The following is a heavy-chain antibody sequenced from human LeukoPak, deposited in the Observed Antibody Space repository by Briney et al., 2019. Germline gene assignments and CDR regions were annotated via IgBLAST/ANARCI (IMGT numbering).Heavy chain of an antibody. V-gene: IGHV5-10-1*01. J-gene: IGHJ3*02. CDR2: IEPSDSYT. CDR1: GYSFTSYW. CDR3: ARHPGLLPLVDAFDI. Sequence: GESLKISCKGSGYSFTSYWISWVRQMPGKGLEWMRRIEPSDSYTNYSPSFQGHVTISADKSISTAYLQWSSLKASDTAMYYCARHPGLLPLVDAFDIWGQGTMVTVSS. D-gene: IGHD1-1*01.